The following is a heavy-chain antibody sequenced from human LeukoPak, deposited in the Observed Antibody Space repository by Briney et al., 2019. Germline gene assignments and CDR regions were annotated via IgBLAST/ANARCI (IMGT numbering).Heavy chain of an antibody. Sequence: GGSLRLSCAASGFTFSSYAMSWVRQAPGKGLEWVSTISGSGGSTYYADSVKGRFTISRDNSKNTLYLQMNSLRAEDTAVYYCAKQGPARIPIVVVTAMAHWGQGTLVTVSS. J-gene: IGHJ4*02. D-gene: IGHD2-21*02. CDR2: ISGSGGST. CDR1: GFTFSSYA. CDR3: AKQGPARIPIVVVTAMAH. V-gene: IGHV3-23*01.